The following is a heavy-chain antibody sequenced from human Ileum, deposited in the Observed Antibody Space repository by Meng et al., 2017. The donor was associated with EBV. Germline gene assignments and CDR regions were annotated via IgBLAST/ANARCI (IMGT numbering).Heavy chain of an antibody. CDR2: INADNGNT. Sequence: QVQLLQSGAEVKKPGASVKLSCKASGYTFSNYATHWVRQAPGQRPEWMGWINADNGNTKYSQKFQGRVTITRNTPASTVYMDVRSLRSEDTAVYFCARVERGVKFDKWGQGTLVTVSS. V-gene: IGHV1-3*01. J-gene: IGHJ4*02. D-gene: IGHD2-21*01. CDR1: GYTFSNYA. CDR3: ARVERGVKFDK.